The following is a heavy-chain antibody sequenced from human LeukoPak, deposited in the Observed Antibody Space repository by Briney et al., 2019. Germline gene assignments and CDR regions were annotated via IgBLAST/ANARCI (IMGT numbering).Heavy chain of an antibody. CDR2: INAGNGNT. V-gene: IGHV1-3*01. CDR1: GYTFTSYA. J-gene: IGHJ6*04. CDR3: ARVGYDILTGYYRYGMDV. Sequence: GASVKVSCKASGYTFTSYAMHWVRQAPGQRLEWMGWINAGNGNTKYSQKFQGRVTITRDTSASTAYMELGSLRSEDTAVYYCARVGYDILTGYYRYGMDVWGKGTTVTVSS. D-gene: IGHD3-9*01.